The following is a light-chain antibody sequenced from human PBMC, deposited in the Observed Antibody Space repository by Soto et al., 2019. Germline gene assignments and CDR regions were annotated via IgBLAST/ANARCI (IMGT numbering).Light chain of an antibody. J-gene: IGLJ1*01. CDR3: SSYTSTSTYV. Sequence: QSVLTQPASVSGSPGQSIASSCTGTSSDVGGYNYVSWYQQYPGKAPKLVIYHVSNRPSGVSNRFSGSKSGNSASLTISGLQAEDEADYYCSSYTSTSTYVFGTGTKVTVL. CDR1: SSDVGGYNY. V-gene: IGLV2-14*01. CDR2: HVS.